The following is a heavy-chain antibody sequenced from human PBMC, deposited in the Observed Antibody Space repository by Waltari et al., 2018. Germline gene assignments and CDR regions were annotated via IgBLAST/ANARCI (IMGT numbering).Heavy chain of an antibody. V-gene: IGHV3-15*01. CDR2: NKSEADGGTT. CDR3: STDFGALSGGY. Sequence: QLVESGGGLVKSGGSLRLSCEASGFSFNNAWMNWVRQAPGKGLEWVGRNKSEADGGTTDYAAPVKGRFTISRDDSTNTLYLQMNSLKTDDTAVYYCSTDFGALSGGYWGQGTLVTVSS. D-gene: IGHD3-10*01. J-gene: IGHJ4*02. CDR1: GFSFNNAW.